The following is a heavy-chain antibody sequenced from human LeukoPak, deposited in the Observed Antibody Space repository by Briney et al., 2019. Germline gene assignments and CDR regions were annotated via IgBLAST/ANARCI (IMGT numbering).Heavy chain of an antibody. CDR1: GFTVSSNY. CDR2: IYSGGST. CDR3: AGTYYYDKGAFDI. D-gene: IGHD3-22*01. Sequence: GGSLRLSCAASGFTVSSNYMNWVRHAPGKGLEWVSVIYSGGSTYYADSVKGRFTISRENSKNTLYIQMNSMRAEDTAVYYCAGTYYYDKGAFDIWGQGTMVTVSS. J-gene: IGHJ3*02. V-gene: IGHV3-53*01.